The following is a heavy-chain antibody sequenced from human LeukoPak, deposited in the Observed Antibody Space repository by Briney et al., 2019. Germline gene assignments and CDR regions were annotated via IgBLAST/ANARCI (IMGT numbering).Heavy chain of an antibody. J-gene: IGHJ4*02. V-gene: IGHV4-34*01. CDR3: ARASLWFGDPPDY. Sequence: PSETLSLTCAVYGGSFSGYHWSWIRQPPEKGLEWIGEINHSGSTNYNPSLKSRVTISVDTSKNQFSLKLSSVTAADTAVYYCARASLWFGDPPDYWGQGTLVTVSS. D-gene: IGHD3-10*01. CDR2: INHSGST. CDR1: GGSFSGYH.